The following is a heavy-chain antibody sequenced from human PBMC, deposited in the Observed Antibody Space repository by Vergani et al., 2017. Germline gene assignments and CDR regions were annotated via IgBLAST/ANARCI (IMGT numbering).Heavy chain of an antibody. CDR3: AGAYGRYDWFDY. V-gene: IGHV3-23*01. CDR2: ISASGAPT. Sequence: EVQLLESGGDLVQPGGSLRLSGTASGIIFSTYAMSWVRQAPGKGLEGVSGISASGAPTYYADSVKGRVTISRDNSKNTLYLQMNSLRVEDTAVYYCAGAYGRYDWFDYWGQRTLVTVSS. D-gene: IGHD1-20*01. J-gene: IGHJ4*01. CDR1: GIIFSTYA.